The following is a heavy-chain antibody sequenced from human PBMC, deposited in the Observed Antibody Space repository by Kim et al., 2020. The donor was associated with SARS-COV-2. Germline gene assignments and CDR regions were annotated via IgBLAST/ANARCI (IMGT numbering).Heavy chain of an antibody. D-gene: IGHD2-15*01. CDR3: ARLVARYYYYYMDV. V-gene: IGHV4-39*02. J-gene: IGHJ6*03. Sequence: NPSLKGRFTISVDTSKNHFALELGSVTAGDTAVYYCARLVARYYYYYMDVWGQGTTVTVSS.